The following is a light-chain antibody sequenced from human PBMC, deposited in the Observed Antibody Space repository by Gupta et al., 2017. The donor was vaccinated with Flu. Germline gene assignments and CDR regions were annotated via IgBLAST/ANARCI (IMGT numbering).Light chain of an antibody. V-gene: IGLV2-14*01. J-gene: IGLJ3*02. CDR1: SSDVGGYNY. CDR3: SSYTSSSTWV. Sequence: QPALTQPASVPGPLGQPTTTSSLGTSSDVGGYNYVSWYQQHPGKAPKLMIYEVSNRPSGVSNRFSGSKSGNTASLTISGLQAEDEADYYCSSYTSSSTWVFGGGTKLTVL. CDR2: EVS.